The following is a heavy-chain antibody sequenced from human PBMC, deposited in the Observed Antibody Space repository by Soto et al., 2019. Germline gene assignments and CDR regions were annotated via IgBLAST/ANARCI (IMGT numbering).Heavy chain of an antibody. CDR1: GYTFTNNV. Sequence: QVHLVQSGAEVKKPGASVKVSCKTSGYTFTNNVIHWVRQAPGQRLEWIGWVNAGNDNTRGSREFKDRLTLMKDTSATTVYMELRSLTAEDTAIYFCAREVPYGYSRFDYWGQGTLVTVSS. CDR3: AREVPYGYSRFDY. J-gene: IGHJ4*02. D-gene: IGHD5-18*01. CDR2: VNAGNDNT. V-gene: IGHV1-3*01.